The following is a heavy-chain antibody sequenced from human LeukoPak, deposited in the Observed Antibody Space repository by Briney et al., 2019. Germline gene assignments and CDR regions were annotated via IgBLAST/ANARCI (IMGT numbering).Heavy chain of an antibody. CDR1: GFTFNNYA. Sequence: GGSLRLSCAGSGFTFNNYAMSWVRQTPRKGLGWVSTIMISGDDTYYADPVKGRFTMSRDKSKNTLYLQMSYLRAEDTAVYYCVRAAPGDCSSTSCSLFDNWGQGILVTVSS. V-gene: IGHV3-23*01. D-gene: IGHD2-2*01. J-gene: IGHJ4*02. CDR2: IMISGDDT. CDR3: VRAAPGDCSSTSCSLFDN.